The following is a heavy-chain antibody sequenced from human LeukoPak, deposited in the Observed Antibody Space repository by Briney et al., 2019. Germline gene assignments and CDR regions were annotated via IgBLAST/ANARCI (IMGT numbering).Heavy chain of an antibody. J-gene: IGHJ4*02. D-gene: IGHD1-26*01. CDR3: ARLVGATDY. V-gene: IGHV3-23*01. Sequence: GGSLRLSCAASGFTFSTYAMIWVRQAPGRGLERVSTISASGVGTYYADSVKGRFTISRDSSKNMLYLQMSSLRAEDTAVYYCARLVGATDYWGQGTLVTVSS. CDR2: ISASGVGT. CDR1: GFTFSTYA.